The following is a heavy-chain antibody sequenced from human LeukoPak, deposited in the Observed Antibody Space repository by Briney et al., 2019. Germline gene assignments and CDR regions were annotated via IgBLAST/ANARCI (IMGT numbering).Heavy chain of an antibody. CDR1: GGSISSSSYY. Sequence: SETLCLTCTVSGGSISSSSYYWGWIRQPPGKGLEWIGSIYYSGSTYYNPSLKSRVTISVDTSKNQFSLKLSSVTAADTAVYYCARRRSSSLFDYWGQGTLVTVSS. V-gene: IGHV4-39*01. CDR2: IYYSGST. D-gene: IGHD6-13*01. CDR3: ARRRSSSLFDY. J-gene: IGHJ4*02.